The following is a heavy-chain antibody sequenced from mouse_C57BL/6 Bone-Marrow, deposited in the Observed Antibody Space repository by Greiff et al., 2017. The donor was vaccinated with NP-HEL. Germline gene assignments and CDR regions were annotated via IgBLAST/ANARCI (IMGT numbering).Heavy chain of an antibody. CDR3: ARLRWFWYFDV. Sequence: QVQLKESGAELARPGASVKLSCKASGYTFTSYGISWVKQRTGQGLEWIGEIYPRSGNTYYNEKFKGKATLTADKSSSTAYMELRSLTSEDSAVYFCARLRWFWYFDVWGKGTTVTVSS. CDR1: GYTFTSYG. D-gene: IGHD2-3*01. J-gene: IGHJ1*03. CDR2: IYPRSGNT. V-gene: IGHV1-81*01.